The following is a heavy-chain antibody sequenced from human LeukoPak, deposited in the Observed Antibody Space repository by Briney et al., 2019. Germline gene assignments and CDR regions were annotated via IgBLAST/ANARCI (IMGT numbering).Heavy chain of an antibody. J-gene: IGHJ4*02. D-gene: IGHD4-23*01. Sequence: GGSLRLSCAASGFTFSSYAMSWVRQAPGEGLEWLSVIRGSGDNTYYADSVKGRFTISRDNSKSTLYLQMNSLRAEDTAVYYCARGIGGPDYWGRGILVTVSS. CDR3: ARGIGGPDY. CDR2: IRGSGDNT. V-gene: IGHV3-23*01. CDR1: GFTFSSYA.